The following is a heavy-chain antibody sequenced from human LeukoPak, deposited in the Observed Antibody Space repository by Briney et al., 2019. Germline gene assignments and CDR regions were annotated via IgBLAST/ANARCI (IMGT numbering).Heavy chain of an antibody. Sequence: GGSLRLSCAASGFTVSSNYMTWVRQAPGKGLEWVSVIYVGGLTYYADSVKGRFTISRDNSKNTLSLQMNRLRDEDTAVYYCARGQSGGYVYYFDDWGQGTLVTVSS. D-gene: IGHD5-12*01. J-gene: IGHJ4*02. V-gene: IGHV3-66*01. CDR3: ARGQSGGYVYYFDD. CDR2: IYVGGLT. CDR1: GFTVSSNY.